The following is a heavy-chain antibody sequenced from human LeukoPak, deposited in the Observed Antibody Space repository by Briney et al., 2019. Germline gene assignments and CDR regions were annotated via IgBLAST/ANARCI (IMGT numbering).Heavy chain of an antibody. CDR2: IIPIFGTA. D-gene: IGHD2-15*01. J-gene: IGHJ3*02. CDR3: ARDRAVVVVAATDDAFDI. CDR1: GGTFSSYA. V-gene: IGHV1-69*06. Sequence: SVKVSCKASGGTFSSYAISWVRQAPVQGLEWMGGIIPIFGTANYAQKFQGRVTITADKSTSTAYMELSSLRSEDTAVYYCARDRAVVVVAATDDAFDIWGQGTMVTVSS.